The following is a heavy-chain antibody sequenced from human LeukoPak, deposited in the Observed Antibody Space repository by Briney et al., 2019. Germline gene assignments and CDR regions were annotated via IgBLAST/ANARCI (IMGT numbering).Heavy chain of an antibody. CDR1: GFTLSSYE. D-gene: IGHD3-22*01. Sequence: PGGSLRLSRTVSGFTLSSYERSWIRQAPGKGLEWVANIKQDGSEKYYVASVKGRFTISRDNAKNSLYLQMNSLRAEDTAVYYCAREEEHYYDSSGSRPLDYWGQGTLVTVSS. CDR2: IKQDGSEK. CDR3: AREEEHYYDSSGSRPLDY. V-gene: IGHV3-7*01. J-gene: IGHJ4*02.